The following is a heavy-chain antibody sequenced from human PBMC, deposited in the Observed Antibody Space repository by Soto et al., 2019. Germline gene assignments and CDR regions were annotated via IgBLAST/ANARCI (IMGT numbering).Heavy chain of an antibody. D-gene: IGHD1-26*01. Sequence: QVQVVESGGGVVQPGRSLRLSCAASGFTFSSYGMHWVRQAPGKGLEWVAVISYDGSNKYYADSVKGRFTISRDNSKNTLYLQMNSLRAEDTAVYYCANGRTAANTWEFGYWGQGTLVTVSS. CDR1: GFTFSSYG. CDR2: ISYDGSNK. V-gene: IGHV3-30*18. J-gene: IGHJ4*02. CDR3: ANGRTAANTWEFGY.